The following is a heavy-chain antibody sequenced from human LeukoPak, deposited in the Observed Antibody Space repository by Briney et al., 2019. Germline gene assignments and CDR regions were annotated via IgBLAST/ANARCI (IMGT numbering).Heavy chain of an antibody. CDR2: ISYDGSNK. D-gene: IGHD3-10*01. CDR3: AKDPHYGSGARIVYYYYGMDV. Sequence: GGSLRLSSAASGFTFSSYGMHWVRQAPGKGLEWVAVISYDGSNKYYADSVKGRFTISRDNSKNTLYLQMNSLRAEDTAVYYCAKDPHYGSGARIVYYYYGMDVWGQGTTVTVSS. CDR1: GFTFSSYG. J-gene: IGHJ6*02. V-gene: IGHV3-30*18.